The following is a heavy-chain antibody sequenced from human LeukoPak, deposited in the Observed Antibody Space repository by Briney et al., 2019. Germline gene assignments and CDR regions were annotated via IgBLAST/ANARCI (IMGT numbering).Heavy chain of an antibody. V-gene: IGHV4-61*02. CDR1: GGSLSSGSYY. CDR2: IYTSGST. D-gene: IGHD5-18*01. J-gene: IGHJ6*03. Sequence: SQTLSLTCTVSGGSLSSGSYYWSWIRQPAGKGLEWIGRIYTSGSTNYNPSLKSRVTISVDTSKNQFSLKLSSVTAADTAVYYCAREGLDSYGSYYYYYYMDVWGKGTTVTVSS. CDR3: AREGLDSYGSYYYYYYMDV.